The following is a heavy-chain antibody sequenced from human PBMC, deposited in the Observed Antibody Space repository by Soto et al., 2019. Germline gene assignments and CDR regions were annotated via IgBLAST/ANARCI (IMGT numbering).Heavy chain of an antibody. CDR1: GFSFSTYG. D-gene: IGHD3-9*01. Sequence: QVQLVESGGGVVQPGRSLRLSCAASGFSFSTYGMHWVRQAPGKGLEWLAVVSYDGSNKYQIDSVKGRFTISRDNSKDTLYLQMNSLSPEDTAVYYFATTALRYYDLHAFDFWGQGTMVIVSS. V-gene: IGHV3-30*03. CDR2: VSYDGSNK. J-gene: IGHJ3*01. CDR3: ATTALRYYDLHAFDF.